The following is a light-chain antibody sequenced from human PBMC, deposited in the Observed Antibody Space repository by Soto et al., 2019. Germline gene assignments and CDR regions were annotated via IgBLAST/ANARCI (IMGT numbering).Light chain of an antibody. J-gene: IGLJ2*01. V-gene: IGLV2-8*01. CDR3: SSDAGINNLGV. Sequence: QSVLTQPPSASGSPGQSVTISCTGTSSDVGSSNYVSWYQHHPGKAPKLMIYEVTKRPSGVPDRFSGSKSGNTASLTVSGLQAEDEADYYCSSDAGINNLGVFGGGTKVTVL. CDR1: SSDVGSSNY. CDR2: EVT.